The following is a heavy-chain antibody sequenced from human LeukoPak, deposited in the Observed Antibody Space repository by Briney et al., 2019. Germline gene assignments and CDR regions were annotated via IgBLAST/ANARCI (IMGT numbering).Heavy chain of an antibody. CDR1: GESFSGNF. V-gene: IGHV4-34*01. CDR3: AREVVAAPSPRAYYYYYGMDV. Sequence: SETLSLTCAVSGESFSGNFWTWIRQSPGKGLEWIGEINHSGSTNYNPSLKSRVTISVDTSKNQFSLKLSSVTAADTAVYYCAREVVAAPSPRAYYYYYGMDVWGQGTTVTVSS. CDR2: INHSGST. D-gene: IGHD2-15*01. J-gene: IGHJ6*02.